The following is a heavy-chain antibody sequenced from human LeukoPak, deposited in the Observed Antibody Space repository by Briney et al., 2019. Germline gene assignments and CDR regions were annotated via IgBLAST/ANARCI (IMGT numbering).Heavy chain of an antibody. J-gene: IGHJ4*02. V-gene: IGHV3-23*01. D-gene: IGHD1-1*01. CDR3: ARELARGGY. Sequence: PGGSLRLSCAASGFTFSSYAMNWVRQAPGKGLEWVSSISSSGSSTYHADSVKGRFTISRDNSKNTLYLQMSSLRAEDTAVYYCARELARGGYWGQGTLVTVSS. CDR2: ISSSGSST. CDR1: GFTFSSYA.